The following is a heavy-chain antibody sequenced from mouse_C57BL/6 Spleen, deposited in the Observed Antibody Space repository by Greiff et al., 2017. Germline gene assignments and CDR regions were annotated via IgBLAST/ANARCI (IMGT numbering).Heavy chain of an antibody. CDR2: INPSNGGT. J-gene: IGHJ1*03. Sequence: VQLQQPGTELVKPGASVKLSCKASGYTFTSYWMHWVKQRPGQGLAWIGNINPSNGGTNYNEKFKSKATLTGDKSSSTAYMQLSSLTSEDSAVYDCARPSRGYDRYFDVWGTGTTVTVSS. CDR3: ARPSRGYDRYFDV. V-gene: IGHV1-53*01. D-gene: IGHD2-2*01. CDR1: GYTFTSYW.